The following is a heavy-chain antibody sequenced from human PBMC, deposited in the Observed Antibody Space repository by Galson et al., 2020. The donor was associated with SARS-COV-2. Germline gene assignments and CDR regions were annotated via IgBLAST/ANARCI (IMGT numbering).Heavy chain of an antibody. J-gene: IGHJ4*02. CDR1: GYTFSTNG. V-gene: IGHV1-18*01. CDR2: IHGDGFSP. Sequence: GESLKISCKTSGYTFSTNGLAWVRQAPGQGLEWMGWIHGDGFSPKYAMKFQGRISLTTDTSTSTGYMELRSLRSDDTAVYYCARRGSYDFWSGNPYQFDYWGQGTLVTVSS. D-gene: IGHD3-3*01. CDR3: ARRGSYDFWSGNPYQFDY.